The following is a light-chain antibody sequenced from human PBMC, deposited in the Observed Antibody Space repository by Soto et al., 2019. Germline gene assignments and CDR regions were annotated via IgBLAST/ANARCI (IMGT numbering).Light chain of an antibody. CDR2: GNI. Sequence: QSVLTQPPSVSGAPGQRVTISCTGSSSNIGAGYDVHWYQHLPGTAPKLLIYGNINRPSGVPDRFSGSKSGTSASLAITGLQAEDEADYYCQSYDSSLSGSYVFGTGTKPPS. CDR1: SSNIGAGYD. CDR3: QSYDSSLSGSYV. V-gene: IGLV1-40*01. J-gene: IGLJ1*01.